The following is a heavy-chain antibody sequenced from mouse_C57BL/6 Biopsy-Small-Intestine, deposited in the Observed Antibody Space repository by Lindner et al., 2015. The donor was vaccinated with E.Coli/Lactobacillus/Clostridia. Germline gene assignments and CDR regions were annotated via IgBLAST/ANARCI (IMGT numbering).Heavy chain of an antibody. CDR1: GYTFTDYN. V-gene: IGHV1-22*01. D-gene: IGHD2-3*01. Sequence: VQLQESGPELVEPGASVKMSCKASGYTFTDYNMHWVKQSHGKSLEWIGYINPSNGGTSYNQKFKGKATLTVNKSSSAAYMELNSLTSEDSAVYYCARCSDVYNLYCFDYWGQGTTLTVSS. CDR2: INPSNGGT. CDR3: ARCSDVYNLYCFDY. J-gene: IGHJ2*01.